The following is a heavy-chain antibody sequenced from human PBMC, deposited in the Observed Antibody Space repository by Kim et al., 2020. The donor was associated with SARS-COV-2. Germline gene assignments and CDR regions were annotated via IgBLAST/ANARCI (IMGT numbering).Heavy chain of an antibody. V-gene: IGHV4-4*07. Sequence: SETLSLTCTVSGGSISSYYWSWIRQPAGKGLEWIGRIYTSGSTNYNPSLKSRVTMSVDTSKNQFSLKLSSVTAADTAVYYCARDGDEEDGPLLWFGPTRQDAFDIWGQGTTVSVSS. CDR1: GGSISSYY. CDR3: ARDGDEEDGPLLWFGPTRQDAFDI. CDR2: IYTSGST. J-gene: IGHJ3*02. D-gene: IGHD3-10*01.